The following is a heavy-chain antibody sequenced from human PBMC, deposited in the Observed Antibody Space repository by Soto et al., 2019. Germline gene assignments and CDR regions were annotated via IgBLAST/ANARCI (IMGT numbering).Heavy chain of an antibody. CDR1: GFTFSSYG. CDR2: IWYDGSNK. Sequence: QVQLVESGGGVVQPGRSLRLSCAASGFTFSSYGMHWVRQAPGKGLEWVAVIWYDGSNKYYADSVKGRFTISRDNSKNTRYRQMNSLRAEDTAVYYCARAHSSTDIDYWGQGTLVTVSS. V-gene: IGHV3-33*01. CDR3: ARAHSSTDIDY. J-gene: IGHJ4*02. D-gene: IGHD2-21*01.